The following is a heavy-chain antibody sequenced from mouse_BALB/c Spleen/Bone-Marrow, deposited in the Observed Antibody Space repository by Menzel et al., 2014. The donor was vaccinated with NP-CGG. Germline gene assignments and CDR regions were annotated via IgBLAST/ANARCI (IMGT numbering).Heavy chain of an antibody. D-gene: IGHD2-1*01. V-gene: IGHV5-9-3*01. CDR1: GFTFNRYV. CDR3: ARRGYGNHGYYAMDY. J-gene: IGHJ4*01. CDR2: ISVGGSYG. Sequence: EVQLVESGGGLVKPGGSLKLSCAATGFTFNRYVMSWVRQTPEKRLAWVASISVGGSYGYYPDSVKGRFTISRDNAKNSLYLQMSSLRSEDTAMFYCARRGYGNHGYYAMDYWGQGTSVTVSS.